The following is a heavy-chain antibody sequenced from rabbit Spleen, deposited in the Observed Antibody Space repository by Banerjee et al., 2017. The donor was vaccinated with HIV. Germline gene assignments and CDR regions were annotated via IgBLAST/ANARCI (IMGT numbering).Heavy chain of an antibody. CDR3: ARHYHGGSEGYSLHL. CDR1: GFDLSNGYD. J-gene: IGHJ3*01. Sequence: QQQLEESGGGLVQPEGSLTLTCKASGFDLSNGYDMCWVRQAPGKGLEWIGCIYGTTNYYASWAKGRVTISKASSTTVTLQLSSLTAVDTATYFCARHYHGGSEGYSLHLWGQGTLVTVS. CDR2: IYGTTN. D-gene: IGHD4-2*01. V-gene: IGHV1S45*01.